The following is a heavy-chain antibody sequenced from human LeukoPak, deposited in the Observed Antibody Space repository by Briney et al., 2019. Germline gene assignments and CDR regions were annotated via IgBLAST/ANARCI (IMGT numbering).Heavy chain of an antibody. CDR1: GYTFTGYT. CDR3: ARDRSPAPGRSYGRGHFDY. J-gene: IGHJ4*02. Sequence: ASVKVSCKASGYTFTGYTMHWVRQAPGQGLEWMGWINPNSGGTNYAQKFQGRVTMTRDTSISTAYMELSRLRSDDTAVYYCARDRSPAPGRSYGRGHFDYWGQGTLVTVSS. CDR2: INPNSGGT. V-gene: IGHV1-2*02. D-gene: IGHD5-18*01.